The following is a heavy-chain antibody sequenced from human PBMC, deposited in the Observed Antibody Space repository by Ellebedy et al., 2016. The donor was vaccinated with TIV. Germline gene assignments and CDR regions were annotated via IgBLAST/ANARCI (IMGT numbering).Heavy chain of an antibody. V-gene: IGHV4-61*05. D-gene: IGHD2-8*01. CDR2: IYYSGST. CDR3: ARHKEGYCTNGVCYCFDY. CDR1: GRSTTSSSYY. Sequence: MPSETLSLTCTVSGRSTTSSSYYCGWIRQPPGKGLDWIGYIYYSGSTNYNPSPKSRVTISVDTSKNQFSLKLSSVTAADTAVYYFARHKEGYCTNGVCYCFDYWGQGTLVTVSS. J-gene: IGHJ4*02.